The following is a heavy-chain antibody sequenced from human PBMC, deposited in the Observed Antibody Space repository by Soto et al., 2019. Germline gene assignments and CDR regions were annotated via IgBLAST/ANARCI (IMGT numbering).Heavy chain of an antibody. V-gene: IGHV4-39*01. CDR1: GGSISSSNYY. D-gene: IGHD5-12*01. Sequence: PSETLSLTCTVSGGSISSSNYYWGWIRQPPGKGLEWIGSISYSGRTFYNPSLKSRVTISEDTSKNQFSLRLSSATATDTAVYFCARSEATMTRIEYWGQGTLVTVSS. CDR2: ISYSGRT. J-gene: IGHJ4*02. CDR3: ARSEATMTRIEY.